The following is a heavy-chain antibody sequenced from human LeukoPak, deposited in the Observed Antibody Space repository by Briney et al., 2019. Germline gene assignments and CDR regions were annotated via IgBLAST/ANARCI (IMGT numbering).Heavy chain of an antibody. Sequence: GGSLRLSCTASGFTFRTYAMIWVRQAPGKGLEWVSAIRAGGDTTVYADAVRGRFTISRDNSNDALYLQMNELRADDTAVYYCARDPNGDYIGAFDFWGQGTMVTISS. CDR1: GFTFRTYA. CDR3: ARDPNGDYIGAFDF. D-gene: IGHD4-17*01. CDR2: IRAGGDTT. V-gene: IGHV3-23*01. J-gene: IGHJ3*01.